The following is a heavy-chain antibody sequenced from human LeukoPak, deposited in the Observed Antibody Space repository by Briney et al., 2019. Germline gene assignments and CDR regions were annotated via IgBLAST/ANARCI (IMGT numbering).Heavy chain of an antibody. Sequence: ASVKVSCKASGYTFTSYYMHWVRQAPGQRLEWMGWINAGNGNTKYSQKFQGRVTITRDTSASTAYMELSSLRSEDTAVYYCADYGDYGAFDIWGQGTMVTVSS. CDR3: ADYGDYGAFDI. V-gene: IGHV1-3*01. CDR2: INAGNGNT. D-gene: IGHD4-17*01. J-gene: IGHJ3*02. CDR1: GYTFTSYY.